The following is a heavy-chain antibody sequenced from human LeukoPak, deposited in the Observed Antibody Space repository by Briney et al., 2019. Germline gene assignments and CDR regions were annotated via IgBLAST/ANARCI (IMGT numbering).Heavy chain of an antibody. V-gene: IGHV3-15*01. D-gene: IGHD3-22*01. CDR1: GFTFSNAW. CDR3: ITDRNYYDSSGYHYIDY. J-gene: IGHJ4*02. Sequence: GGSLRLSCAASGFTFSNAWMNWVRQAPGKGLEWVGRIKSKTDGGTTDYAAPVKGRFTISGDDSKNTVYLQMNSLKNEDTAVYYCITDRNYYDSSGYHYIDYWGQGTLVTVSS. CDR2: IKSKTDGGTT.